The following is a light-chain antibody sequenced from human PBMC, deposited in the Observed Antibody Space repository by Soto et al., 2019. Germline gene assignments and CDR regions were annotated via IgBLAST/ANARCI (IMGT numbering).Light chain of an antibody. CDR1: QSISNW. J-gene: IGKJ1*01. Sequence: DIRMTHCPSALFAPVVDRVTITCRASQSISNWLAWYQQKPGTAPKVLIYHASNLQSGVPSRFSGSGSGTEFTLTISTLQPDDFATYYCQQYNSYSFGQGTKVDIK. CDR2: HAS. CDR3: QQYNSYS. V-gene: IGKV1-5*01.